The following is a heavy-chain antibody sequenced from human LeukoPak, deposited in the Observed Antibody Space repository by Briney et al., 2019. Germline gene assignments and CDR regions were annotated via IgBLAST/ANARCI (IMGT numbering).Heavy chain of an antibody. Sequence: ASVKVSCKASGYTFTSYGISWVRQAPGQGLEWMGWISAYNGNTNYAQKLQGRVTMTTDTSTSTAYMELRSLRSDGTAVYYCARYSSSYGPFSYYYYGMDVWGQGTTVTVSS. CDR1: GYTFTSYG. J-gene: IGHJ6*02. V-gene: IGHV1-18*01. D-gene: IGHD5-18*01. CDR2: ISAYNGNT. CDR3: ARYSSSYGPFSYYYYGMDV.